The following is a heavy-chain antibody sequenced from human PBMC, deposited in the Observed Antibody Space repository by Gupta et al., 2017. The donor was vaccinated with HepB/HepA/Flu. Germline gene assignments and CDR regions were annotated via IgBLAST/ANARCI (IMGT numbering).Heavy chain of an antibody. V-gene: IGHV4-39*01. Sequence: QLQLQESGPGLVKPSETLSLTCTVSGGSISSSSYYWGWIRQPPGKGLEWIGSIYYSGSTYYNPSLKSRVTISVDTSKNQFSLKLSSVTAADTAVYYCARRKKRWEQRGAFDIWGQGTMVTVSS. CDR1: GGSISSSSYY. D-gene: IGHD1-26*01. CDR3: ARRKKRWEQRGAFDI. J-gene: IGHJ3*02. CDR2: IYYSGST.